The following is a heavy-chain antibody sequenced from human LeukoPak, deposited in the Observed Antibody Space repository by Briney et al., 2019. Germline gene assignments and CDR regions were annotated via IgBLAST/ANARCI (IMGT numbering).Heavy chain of an antibody. CDR2: INPNSGGT. V-gene: IGHV1-2*02. J-gene: IGHJ4*02. Sequence: ASVKVSCKASGYTFSGYYMHWVRQAPGQGLEWMGWINPNSGGTNYAQKFQGRVTMTRDTSISTAYMELSRLRSDDTAVYYCARAPLGRGSYGDYWGQGTLVTVSS. CDR1: GYTFSGYY. CDR3: ARAPLGRGSYGDY. D-gene: IGHD1-26*01.